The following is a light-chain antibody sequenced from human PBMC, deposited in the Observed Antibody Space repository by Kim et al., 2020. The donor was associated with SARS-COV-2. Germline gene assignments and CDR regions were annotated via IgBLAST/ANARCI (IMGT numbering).Light chain of an antibody. CDR2: GKN. Sequence: ALGQTVRITCQGDSLRSYYASWDQQKPGQAPVLVIYGKNNRPSGIPYRFSGSSSGNTASLTITGAQAEDEADYYCNSRDSSGNHQVFGTGTKVTVL. J-gene: IGLJ1*01. CDR3: NSRDSSGNHQV. CDR1: SLRSYY. V-gene: IGLV3-19*01.